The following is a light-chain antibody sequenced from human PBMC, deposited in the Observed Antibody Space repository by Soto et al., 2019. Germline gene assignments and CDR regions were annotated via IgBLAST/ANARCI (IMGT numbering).Light chain of an antibody. CDR3: SSYTTDSALV. J-gene: IGLJ2*01. Sequence: QSVLTQPASVSGSPGQSITISCTGTSSDVGGYDYVSWYQHHPGKVPKLIIYEVSKRPSGVSHPFSGSKSGNTAPLTISGLQTEDEADYYCSSYTTDSALVFGGGTQLTVL. CDR1: SSDVGGYDY. CDR2: EVS. V-gene: IGLV2-14*01.